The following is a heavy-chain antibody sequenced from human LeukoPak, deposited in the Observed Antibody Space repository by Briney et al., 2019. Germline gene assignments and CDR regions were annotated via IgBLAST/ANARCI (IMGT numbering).Heavy chain of an antibody. Sequence: ASVKVSCKASGYTFTGYYMHLVRQAPGQGLEWMGWINPNSGGTNYAQKFQGRVTMTRDTSISTAYMELSRLRSDDTAVYYCARSPSYYDFWSGYYGFDYWGQGTLVTVSS. CDR1: GYTFTGYY. CDR3: ARSPSYYDFWSGYYGFDY. D-gene: IGHD3-3*01. CDR2: INPNSGGT. V-gene: IGHV1-2*02. J-gene: IGHJ4*02.